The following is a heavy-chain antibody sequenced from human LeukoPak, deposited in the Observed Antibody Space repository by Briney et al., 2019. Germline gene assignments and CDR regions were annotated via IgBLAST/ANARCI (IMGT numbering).Heavy chain of an antibody. D-gene: IGHD3-3*01. V-gene: IGHV4-61*02. Sequence: PSETLSLTCTVSGGSISSGSYYWSWIRQPAGKGLEWIGRIYTSGSTNYNPSLKSRVTISVDTSKNQFSLKLSSVTAADTAVYYCARDDVPYYDFWSGSGDV. J-gene: IGHJ6*01. CDR2: IYTSGST. CDR1: GGSISSGSYY. CDR3: ARDDVPYYDFWSGSGDV.